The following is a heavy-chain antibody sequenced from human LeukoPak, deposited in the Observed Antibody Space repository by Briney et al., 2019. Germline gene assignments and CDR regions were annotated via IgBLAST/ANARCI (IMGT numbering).Heavy chain of an antibody. V-gene: IGHV3-33*06. CDR3: AKDRLIVGATSFDY. J-gene: IGHJ4*02. D-gene: IGHD1-26*01. CDR1: VFTFSDYG. Sequence: QPGRSLRLSCAASVFTFSDYGMHWVRQAPGKGLEGGAVIWYAGINIYYADSVKGRFTISRDNSRNTLYLQMNSLRAEDTAVYYCAKDRLIVGATSFDYWGQGTLDTVSS. CDR2: IWYAGINI.